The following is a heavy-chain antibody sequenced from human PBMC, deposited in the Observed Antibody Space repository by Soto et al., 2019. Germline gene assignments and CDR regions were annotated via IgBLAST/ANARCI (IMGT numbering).Heavy chain of an antibody. V-gene: IGHV1-3*01. CDR3: ARNYYDSSDRDYLDY. CDR2: INAANGDT. Sequence: GASVKVSCKASGYTFINSALHWVRQAPGQRLEWMGWINAANGDTKYSQNFQGRVTITRDTSASTGYMELSSLTSEDTAVYYCARNYYDSSDRDYLDYWGQGTPVTVSS. J-gene: IGHJ4*02. D-gene: IGHD3-22*01. CDR1: GYTFINSA.